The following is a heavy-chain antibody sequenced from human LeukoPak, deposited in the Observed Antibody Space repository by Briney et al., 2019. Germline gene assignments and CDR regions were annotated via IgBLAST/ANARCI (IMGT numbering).Heavy chain of an antibody. CDR3: ASPGQDHPGH. CDR2: IYHSGST. D-gene: IGHD1-14*01. CDR1: GYSISSGYY. V-gene: IGHV4-38-2*02. Sequence: PLETLSLTCTVSGYSISSGYYWGWIRQPPGKGLEWIGSIYHSGSTYYNPSLKSRVTISVDTSKNQFSLKLSSVTAADTAVYYCASPGQDHPGHWGQGTLVTVSS. J-gene: IGHJ4*02.